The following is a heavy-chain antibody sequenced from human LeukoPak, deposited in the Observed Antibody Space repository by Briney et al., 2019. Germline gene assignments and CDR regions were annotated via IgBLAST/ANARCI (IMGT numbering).Heavy chain of an antibody. V-gene: IGHV3-20*01. Sequence: GGSLRLSCAASGFTFSDYYMSWIRQAPGKGLEWVSGINWNGGSTGYADSVKGRFTISRDNAKNSLYLQMNSLRAEDTALYHCARGDYDSSGYLPSGMDVWGQGTTVTVSS. CDR1: GFTFSDYY. J-gene: IGHJ6*02. D-gene: IGHD3-22*01. CDR3: ARGDYDSSGYLPSGMDV. CDR2: INWNGGST.